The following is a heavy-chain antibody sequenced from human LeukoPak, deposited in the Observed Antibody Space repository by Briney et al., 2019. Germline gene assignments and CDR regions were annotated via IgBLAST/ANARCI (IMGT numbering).Heavy chain of an antibody. Sequence: SQTLSLTCTVSGGSISSGDYYWSWIRQPPGKGLEWIGYIYYSGSTYYNPSLKSRVTISVDTSKNQFSLKLRSVTAADTAVYYCAREGYCSGGSCYSGIDYWGQGTLVTVSS. V-gene: IGHV4-30-4*01. CDR1: GGSISSGDYY. CDR2: IYYSGST. CDR3: AREGYCSGGSCYSGIDY. D-gene: IGHD2-15*01. J-gene: IGHJ4*02.